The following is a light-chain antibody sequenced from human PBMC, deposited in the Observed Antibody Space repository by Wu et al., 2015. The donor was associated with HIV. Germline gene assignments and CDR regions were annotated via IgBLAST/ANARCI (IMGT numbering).Light chain of an antibody. V-gene: IGKV3-15*01. CDR2: GAS. Sequence: EIVLTQSPGTLSLSPGERATLSCRASQDVSTNLAWYQHKPGQAPRLLIYGASTRATGIPDRFSGSGSGTEFTLTISSMQSGDFAVYFCHQYNNWPYTFGQGTKLEIK. CDR1: QDVSTN. CDR3: HQYNNWPYT. J-gene: IGKJ2*01.